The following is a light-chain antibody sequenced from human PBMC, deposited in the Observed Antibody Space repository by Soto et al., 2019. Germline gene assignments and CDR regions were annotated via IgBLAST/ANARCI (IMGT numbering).Light chain of an antibody. V-gene: IGLV2-18*02. CDR3: SSYTSSSLV. J-gene: IGLJ1*01. Sequence: QSALTQPPSVSGSPGQSVTISCTGTSSDVGSYNRVSWYQQPPGTAPKLMIYEVSNRPSGAPDRFSGSKSGNTASLTISGLQAEDEADYYCSSYTSSSLVFGTGTKVTVL. CDR2: EVS. CDR1: SSDVGSYNR.